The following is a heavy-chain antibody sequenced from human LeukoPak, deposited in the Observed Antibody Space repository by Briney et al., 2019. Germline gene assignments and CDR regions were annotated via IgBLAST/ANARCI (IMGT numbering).Heavy chain of an antibody. CDR2: IIPILGIA. J-gene: IGHJ6*02. Sequence: SVKVSCKASGYTFTSYGISWVRQAPGQGLEWMGRIIPILGIANYAQKFQGRVTITADKSTSTAYMELSSLRSEDTAVYYCARGKIVYYYYGMDVWGQGTTVTVSS. V-gene: IGHV1-69*04. D-gene: IGHD3-22*01. CDR1: GYTFTSYG. CDR3: ARGKIVYYYYGMDV.